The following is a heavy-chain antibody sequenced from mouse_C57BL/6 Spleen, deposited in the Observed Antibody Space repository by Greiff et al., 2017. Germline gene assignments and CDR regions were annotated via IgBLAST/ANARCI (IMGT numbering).Heavy chain of an antibody. V-gene: IGHV2-2*01. Sequence: VMLVESGPGLVQPSQSLSITCTVSGFSLTSYGVHWVRQSPGKGLEWLGVIWSGGSTDYNAAFISRLSISKDNSKSQVFFKMNSLQADDTAIYYCARDSGYHYAMDYWGQGTSVTVSS. J-gene: IGHJ4*01. CDR1: GFSLTSYG. CDR3: ARDSGYHYAMDY. D-gene: IGHD3-2*02. CDR2: IWSGGST.